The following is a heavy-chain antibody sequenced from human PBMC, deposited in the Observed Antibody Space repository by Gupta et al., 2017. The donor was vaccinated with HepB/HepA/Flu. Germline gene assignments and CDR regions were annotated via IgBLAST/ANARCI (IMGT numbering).Heavy chain of an antibody. V-gene: IGHV3-7*01. CDR2: INKDGSEK. J-gene: IGHJ5*02. Sequence: EVQLVESGGGLVQPGGSLRLSCAASGFSFSSYWMSWVRQAPGKGLEWVANINKDGSEKKYADSVKGRFTISRDNAKNSLFLQMNSLRAEETAVYYWASKNTMDGWLDPWGQGTLVTVSS. CDR3: ASKNTMDGWLDP. CDR1: GFSFSSYW. D-gene: IGHD3-10*01.